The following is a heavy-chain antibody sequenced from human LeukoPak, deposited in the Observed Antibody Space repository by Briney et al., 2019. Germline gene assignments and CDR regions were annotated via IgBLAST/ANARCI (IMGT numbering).Heavy chain of an antibody. J-gene: IGHJ4*02. Sequence: SVKVSCKASGGTFSSYAISWVRQAPGQGLGWVGGIIPIFGTANYAQKFQGRVTITADKSTSTAYMELSSLRSEDTAVYYCARGDYYDSSGYRYFDYWGQGTLVTVSS. CDR2: IIPIFGTA. CDR1: GGTFSSYA. V-gene: IGHV1-69*06. CDR3: ARGDYYDSSGYRYFDY. D-gene: IGHD3-22*01.